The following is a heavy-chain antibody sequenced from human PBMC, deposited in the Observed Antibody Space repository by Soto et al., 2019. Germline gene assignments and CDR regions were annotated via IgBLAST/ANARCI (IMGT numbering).Heavy chain of an antibody. V-gene: IGHV3-23*01. J-gene: IGHJ4*02. CDR1: GFTFSSDA. D-gene: IGHD3-10*01. CDR3: AKEVRGVIISANLEY. CDR2: ISGGGGST. Sequence: PGGSLLLSCAAAGFTFSSDAMIWVVLAPGKGLEWVSAISGGGGSTYYADYVKGRFTISRDNSKNTLYLQMNSLRAEDTAVYYCAKEVRGVIISANLEYWGQGPLVSVSS.